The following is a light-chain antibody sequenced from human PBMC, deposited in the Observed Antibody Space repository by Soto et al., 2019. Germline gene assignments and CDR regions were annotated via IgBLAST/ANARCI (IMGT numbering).Light chain of an antibody. Sequence: CVLGEASCFSGCRGWLISVCWAGGRGDVGAYNFVSWHQQHPGKAPKLMIYNVYDRPSGISYRFSGSKSGNTASLTISGLQGEDEADYYCSAYTVSRTYVFGTGTKVTVL. CDR1: RGDVGAYNF. V-gene: IGLV2-14*03. CDR3: SAYTVSRTYV. CDR2: NVY. J-gene: IGLJ1*01.